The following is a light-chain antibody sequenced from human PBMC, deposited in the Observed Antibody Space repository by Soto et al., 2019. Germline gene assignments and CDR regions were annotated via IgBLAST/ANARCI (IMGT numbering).Light chain of an antibody. CDR1: SRDVGYYNY. V-gene: IGLV2-14*01. J-gene: IGLJ1*01. Sequence: QSVLTQPASVSGSPGQSITISCTGTSRDVGYYNYVSWYQQHPGKAPKLMIYEVSNRPSGVSNRFSGSKSGNTASLTISGLQAEDEADYYCSSYTISSTLVFGTGTKVTVL. CDR2: EVS. CDR3: SSYTISSTLV.